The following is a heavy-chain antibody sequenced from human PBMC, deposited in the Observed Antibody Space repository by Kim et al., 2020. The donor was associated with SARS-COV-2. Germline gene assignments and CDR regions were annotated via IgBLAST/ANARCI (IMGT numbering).Heavy chain of an antibody. D-gene: IGHD3-10*01. CDR3: AKTGPLFFDS. CDR1: GFAFSSNG. CDR2: ITSDFTV. Sequence: GGSLRLSCAASGFAFSSNGMTWVRQAPGKGLECVSPITSDFTVYYTDSVKSRFTISRDNSRNPLYLQVHSLRADNTAIDYCAKTGPLFFDSWGKGTVVTVS. J-gene: IGHJ4*02. V-gene: IGHV3-23*01.